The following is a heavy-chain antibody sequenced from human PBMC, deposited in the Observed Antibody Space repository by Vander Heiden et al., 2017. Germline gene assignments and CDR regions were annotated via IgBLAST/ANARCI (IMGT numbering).Heavy chain of an antibody. V-gene: IGHV4-34*01. D-gene: IGHD2-21*02. CDR2: SKHRESP. CDR3: AGWVGDHPWDY. Sequence: QVPLQQWGAGMLKPSETLSLPCAVSRRSGSGYYRRWIRQPLGKGREWIGESKHRESPNYNPSLKRRVTISVDTSKNQVSLKLSSVTAADTAVYYCAGWVGDHPWDYWGQGTLVTVSS. CDR1: RRSGSGYY. J-gene: IGHJ4*02.